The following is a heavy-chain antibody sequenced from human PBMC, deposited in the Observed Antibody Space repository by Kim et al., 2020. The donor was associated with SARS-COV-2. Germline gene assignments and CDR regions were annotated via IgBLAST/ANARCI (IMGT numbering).Heavy chain of an antibody. CDR2: INGDGSIT. J-gene: IGHJ4*02. D-gene: IGHD2-2*01. CDR1: GFIFRDSW. Sequence: GGSLRLSCAASGFIFRDSWMHWVRQVPGKGPVWVSRINGDGSITTYADSVKGRFTVSRDNAKSTVYLQMNSLRADDTAMYYCLSFQQACWGQGTRVTVCS. CDR3: LSFQQAC. V-gene: IGHV3-74*03.